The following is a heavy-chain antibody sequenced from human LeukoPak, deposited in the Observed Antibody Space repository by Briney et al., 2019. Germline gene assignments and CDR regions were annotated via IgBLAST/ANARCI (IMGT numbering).Heavy chain of an antibody. CDR1: GGSFSGYS. CDR3: ARGRQDVTMIVVVMTAVSYYLDV. Sequence: SETVSLTCAVYGGSFSGYSWTWIRQTPEKGLEWIGEMNPSGSTNYNPSIKSRVTISVDTSKNQFYLELSSVTAADTAVYYCARGRQDVTMIVVVMTAVSYYLDVWGKGTTVTVS. J-gene: IGHJ6*03. V-gene: IGHV4-34*01. CDR2: MNPSGST. D-gene: IGHD3-22*01.